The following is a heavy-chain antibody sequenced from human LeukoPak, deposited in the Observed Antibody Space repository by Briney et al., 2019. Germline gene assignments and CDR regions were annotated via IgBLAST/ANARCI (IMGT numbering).Heavy chain of an antibody. CDR1: GFTFNSYA. CDR2: ISGSGSTT. Sequence: HPGWSLRLSCAASGFTFNSYAMSWVRQAPRKRLKWVSAISGSGSTTYYADSVKGRFTMSRDNSKNTLYLHMNRLRGEDTAVYYCAKGEGGSGSYINAFDIWGQGTMVTVSS. CDR3: AKGEGGSGSYINAFDI. J-gene: IGHJ3*02. D-gene: IGHD3-10*01. V-gene: IGHV3-23*01.